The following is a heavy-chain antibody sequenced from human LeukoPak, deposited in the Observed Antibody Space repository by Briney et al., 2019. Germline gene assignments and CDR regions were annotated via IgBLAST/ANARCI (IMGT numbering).Heavy chain of an antibody. J-gene: IGHJ3*02. Sequence: SETLSLTCAVYGGSFSAYYWSWIRQPPGKGLEWIGEINHSGSTNYNPSLKSRVTISVDTSKNQFSLKLSSVTAADTAVYYCARSPHYYDSSGYPFGGGSAFDIWGQGTMVTVSS. CDR2: INHSGST. CDR1: GGSFSAYY. CDR3: ARSPHYYDSSGYPFGGGSAFDI. V-gene: IGHV4-34*01. D-gene: IGHD3-22*01.